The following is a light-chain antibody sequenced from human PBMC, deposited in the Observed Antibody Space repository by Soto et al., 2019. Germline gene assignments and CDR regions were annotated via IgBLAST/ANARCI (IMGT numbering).Light chain of an antibody. CDR1: QSMSGW. V-gene: IGKV1-12*02. Sequence: DIPTSLSSSTVSASVGDRVTITCRAGQSMSGWLAWYQQKPGKAPNLLIYAASTLQSGVPSRFSGGGSGTDFTLTISSLQPEDFATYYCQQVYVYPSTFGGGTKVDI. CDR3: QQVYVYPST. CDR2: AAS. J-gene: IGKJ4*01.